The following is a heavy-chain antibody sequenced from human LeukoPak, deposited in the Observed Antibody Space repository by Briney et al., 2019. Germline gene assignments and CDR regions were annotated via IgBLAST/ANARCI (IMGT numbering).Heavy chain of an antibody. CDR2: IYHSGST. CDR3: ARVSGCSSASCYGGNWFDP. Sequence: PSQTLSLTCTVSGASVSSGGYYWSWIRQPPGKGLEWIGYIYHSGSTDYNPSLESRVTISVDRSKSQLSLNLSSVTAADTAVYYCARVSGCSSASCYGGNWFDPWGQGTLVTVSS. D-gene: IGHD2-2*01. J-gene: IGHJ5*02. CDR1: GASVSSGGYY. V-gene: IGHV4-30-2*01.